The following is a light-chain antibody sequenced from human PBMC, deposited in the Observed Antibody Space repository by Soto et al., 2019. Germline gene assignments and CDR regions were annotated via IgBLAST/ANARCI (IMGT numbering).Light chain of an antibody. Sequence: DIQMTQSPSSLSASVGDRVTIXXRASQSISSYLNWYQQKPGKAPKLXIYAASSLLSGVPSRFSGSGSGTDFTLTISSLQPEDFATYYCQQSYSTPRTFGQGTKVDIK. V-gene: IGKV1-39*01. CDR2: AAS. CDR3: QQSYSTPRT. CDR1: QSISSY. J-gene: IGKJ1*01.